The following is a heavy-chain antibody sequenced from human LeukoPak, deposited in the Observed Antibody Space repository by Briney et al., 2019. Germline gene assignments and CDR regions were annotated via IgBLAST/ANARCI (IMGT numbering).Heavy chain of an antibody. D-gene: IGHD1-26*01. Sequence: GGSLRLSCAASAFAFSNYAMNWVRQAPGKGLEWVSSISESGGDTSYADSVKGRFTISRDNSKNTLYLQMNSLRAEDTAVYYCASHGGIYLPFDYWGQGTLVTVSS. J-gene: IGHJ4*02. CDR1: AFAFSNYA. CDR3: ASHGGIYLPFDY. V-gene: IGHV3-23*01. CDR2: ISESGGDT.